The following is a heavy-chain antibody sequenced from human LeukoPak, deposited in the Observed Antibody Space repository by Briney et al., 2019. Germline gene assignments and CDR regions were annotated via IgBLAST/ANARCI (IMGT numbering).Heavy chain of an antibody. CDR1: GFTFRNYV. V-gene: IGHV3-30-3*01. J-gene: IGHJ4*02. D-gene: IGHD3-10*01. CDR3: AREGYYGSGSPPSLYFDY. CDR2: TSSDLNVN. Sequence: QSGGSLRLSCAASGFTFRNYVIHWVRQAPGKGLEWVAVTSSDLNVNLYADSVKGRFTISRDNSRSALYLQMNSLRPEDTAIYYCAREGYYGSGSPPSLYFDYWGQGTLVTVSS.